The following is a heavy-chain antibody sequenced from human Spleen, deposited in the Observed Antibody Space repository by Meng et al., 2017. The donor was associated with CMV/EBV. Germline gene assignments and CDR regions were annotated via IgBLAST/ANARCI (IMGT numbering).Heavy chain of an antibody. CDR3: ARARAYDLAVHY. J-gene: IGHJ4*02. Sequence: SETLSLTCTVSGYPIRSDYYWGWIRQPPGKGLEWIGSIYHSGSTSYNPSLKSRVTISVDTSKNQLSLKLTSVTAADTAVYYCARARAYDLAVHYWGQGTLVTVSS. CDR2: IYHSGST. CDR1: GYPIRSDYY. D-gene: IGHD3-3*01. V-gene: IGHV4-38-2*02.